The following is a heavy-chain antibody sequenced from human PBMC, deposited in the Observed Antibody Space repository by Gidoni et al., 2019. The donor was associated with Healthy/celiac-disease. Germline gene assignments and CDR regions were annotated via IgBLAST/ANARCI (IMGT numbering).Heavy chain of an antibody. CDR3: VRVISGYNY. CDR1: GFPFSSYE. V-gene: IGHV3-48*03. J-gene: IGHJ4*02. CDR2: ISSSGSTI. D-gene: IGHD3-22*01. Sequence: EVQLVESGGGLVQPGGSLRLSCAASGFPFSSYEMNWVRQAPGKGLEWVSYISSSGSTIYYADSVKGRFTISRDNAKNSLYLQMNSLRAEDTAVYYCVRVISGYNYWGQGTLVTVSS.